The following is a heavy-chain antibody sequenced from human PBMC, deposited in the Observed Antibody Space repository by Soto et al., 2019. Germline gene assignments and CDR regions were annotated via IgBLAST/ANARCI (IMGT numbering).Heavy chain of an antibody. CDR3: ARCQVGPTLVFDS. CDR2: FYYGGNT. J-gene: IGHJ4*01. D-gene: IGHD1-26*01. V-gene: IGHV4-39*01. Sequence: QPQLQESGPGPVKPSETLSLTCSVSGDSFRRSEDYWGWVRQSPGRGLEWIGSFYYGGNTYYNPSLQSRVVISVDASSNRFSLKLSFVTAADTAVYFCARCQVGPTLVFDSWGHGKLVTVSS. CDR1: GDSFRRSEDY.